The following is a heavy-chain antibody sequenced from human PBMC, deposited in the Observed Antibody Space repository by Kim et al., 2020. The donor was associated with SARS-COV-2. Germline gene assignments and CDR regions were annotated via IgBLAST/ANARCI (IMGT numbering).Heavy chain of an antibody. CDR1: GGSISFSY. J-gene: IGHJ4*02. D-gene: IGHD2-21*02. CDR2: IYYSGST. Sequence: SETLSLTCTVSGGSISFSYWSWIRQPPGKGLEWIGYIYYSGSTDYNPSFKSRVTISVDMSKNQFSLKLSSVTAADTAVYYCARGPATAMSDFDYWGPGT. V-gene: IGHV4-59*01. CDR3: ARGPATAMSDFDY.